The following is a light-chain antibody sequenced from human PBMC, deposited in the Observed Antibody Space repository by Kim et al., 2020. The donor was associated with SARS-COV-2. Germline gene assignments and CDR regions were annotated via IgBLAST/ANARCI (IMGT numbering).Light chain of an antibody. CDR2: DAS. CDR1: QSVSSY. CDR3: QQRSNWPHT. V-gene: IGKV3-11*01. J-gene: IGKJ2*01. Sequence: EIVLTQSLATLSLSPGERATLSCRASQSVSSYLAWFQQKPGQAPRLLIYDASNRATGIPARFIGSGSGTDFTLTINSLEPEDFAVYYCQQRSNWPHTFGQGTKLEI.